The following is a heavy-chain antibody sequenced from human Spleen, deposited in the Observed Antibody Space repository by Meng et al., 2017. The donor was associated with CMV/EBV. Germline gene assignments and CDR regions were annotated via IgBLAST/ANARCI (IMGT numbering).Heavy chain of an antibody. CDR2: IDHSENT. CDR3: ARAEYSGNYYEGD. J-gene: IGHJ4*02. V-gene: IGHV4-4*02. D-gene: IGHD1-26*01. Sequence: CAGSGGAISSSSWWSWVRQPPGKGLEWIGEIDHSENTNYNPSLKSRVSISVDNSKNQFSLKVTSVTAADTAVYYCARAEYSGNYYEGDWGQGILVSLL. CDR1: GGAISSSSW.